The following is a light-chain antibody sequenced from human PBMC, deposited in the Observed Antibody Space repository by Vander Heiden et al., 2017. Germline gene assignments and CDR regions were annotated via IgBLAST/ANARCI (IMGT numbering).Light chain of an antibody. CDR2: AAS. CDR1: QSISSY. V-gene: IGKV1-39*01. Sequence: DIQMTQSPSSLSASVGDRVTITCRASQSISSYLNWYQQKPGKAPKLLIYAASSLQSGVPSRFSGSGSGTDFTLTISILQPEDFATYYCQESDSTAHTFGQESKQE. CDR3: QESDSTAHT. J-gene: IGKJ2*01.